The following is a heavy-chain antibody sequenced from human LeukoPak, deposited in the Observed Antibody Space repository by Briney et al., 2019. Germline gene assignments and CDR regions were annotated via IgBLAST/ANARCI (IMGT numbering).Heavy chain of an antibody. Sequence: GGSLRLSCAASGFTFSSYSMNWVRQAPGKGLEWVSYISSSSSTIYYADSVKGRFTISRDNAKNSLYLQMNSLRAEDTAVYYCARDSYNYYDSSGYSPQTNWGQGTLVTVSS. CDR1: GFTFSSYS. J-gene: IGHJ4*02. CDR3: ARDSYNYYDSSGYSPQTN. D-gene: IGHD3-22*01. CDR2: ISSSSSTI. V-gene: IGHV3-48*01.